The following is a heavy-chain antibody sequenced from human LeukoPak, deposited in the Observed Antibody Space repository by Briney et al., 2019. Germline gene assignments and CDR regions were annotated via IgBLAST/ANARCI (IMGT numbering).Heavy chain of an antibody. Sequence: GRSLRLSCAASGFTFDDYAMHWVRQAPGKGLEWVSGNSWNSGSIGYADSVKGRFTISRDNAKNSLYLQMNSLRAEDMALYYCAKDVGGGDWDNYFDYWGQGTLVTVSS. CDR2: NSWNSGSI. V-gene: IGHV3-9*03. J-gene: IGHJ4*02. CDR1: GFTFDDYA. CDR3: AKDVGGGDWDNYFDY. D-gene: IGHD2-21*02.